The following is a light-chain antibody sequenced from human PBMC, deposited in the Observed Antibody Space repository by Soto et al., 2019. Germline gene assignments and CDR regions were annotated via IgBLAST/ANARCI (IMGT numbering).Light chain of an antibody. J-gene: IGKJ1*01. Sequence: EVVMTQSPLSLPVTLGQPASISCRSSQSLVHSNGNTFLTWFQQRPGQSPRRLIYKVSIRDSGVSDRFSGSGSGTDFILKISRVEAEDVGVYYCMQGTYAPKTFGQGTMVEI. CDR3: MQGTYAPKT. CDR2: KVS. V-gene: IGKV2-30*02. CDR1: QSLVHSNGNTF.